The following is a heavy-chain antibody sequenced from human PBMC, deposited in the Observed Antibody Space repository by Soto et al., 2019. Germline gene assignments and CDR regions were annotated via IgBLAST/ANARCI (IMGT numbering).Heavy chain of an antibody. J-gene: IGHJ4*02. V-gene: IGHV1-2*04. CDR1: GYTFTGYY. CDR2: INPNSGGT. Sequence: ASVKVSCKASGYTFTGYYMHWVRQAPGQGLEWMGWINPNSGGTNYAQKFQGWVTMTRDTSISTAYMELSRLRSDDTAVYYCARSSRASSGWLYYFDYWGQGTLVTVSS. CDR3: ARSSRASSGWLYYFDY. D-gene: IGHD6-19*01.